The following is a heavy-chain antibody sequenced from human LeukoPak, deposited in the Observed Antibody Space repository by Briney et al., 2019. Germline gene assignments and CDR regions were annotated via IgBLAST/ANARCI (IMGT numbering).Heavy chain of an antibody. CDR2: IYYSGST. CDR1: GGSISSYY. D-gene: IGHD4-17*01. Sequence: PSETLSLTCTVSGGSISSYYWSWIRQPPGKGLEWIGYIYYSGSTNYNPSLKSRVTISVDTSKNQFSLKLSSVTAADTAVYYCASLGYGDWYFDLWGRGTLVTVSS. CDR3: ASLGYGDWYFDL. J-gene: IGHJ2*01. V-gene: IGHV4-59*01.